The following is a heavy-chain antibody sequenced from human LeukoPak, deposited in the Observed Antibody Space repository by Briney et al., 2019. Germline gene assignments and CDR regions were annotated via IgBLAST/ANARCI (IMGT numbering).Heavy chain of an antibody. J-gene: IGHJ6*03. CDR1: GDSISSGSYY. Sequence: SETLSLTCTVSGDSISSGSYYWSWIRQPAGKGLEWIGCIYTSGSTNYNPSLKSRVTISVDTSKNQFSLKLSSVTAADTAVYYCARGESGMNDYGDYSYMDVWGKRTTVTVSS. CDR3: ARGESGMNDYGDYSYMDV. V-gene: IGHV4-61*02. D-gene: IGHD4-17*01. CDR2: IYTSGST.